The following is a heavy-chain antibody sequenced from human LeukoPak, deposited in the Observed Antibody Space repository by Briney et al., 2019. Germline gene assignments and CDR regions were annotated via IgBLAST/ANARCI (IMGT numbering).Heavy chain of an antibody. CDR2: ISFDGTKK. Sequence: GGSLRLSCAASEFTFSTYNMHWVRQAPGKGLEWVAVISFDGTKKYYADSVKGRFTISRDNSKNTLFLQMNSLRAEDTAVYYCARDGSLPDYWGQGTLVTVYS. CDR3: ARDGSLPDY. V-gene: IGHV3-30-3*01. J-gene: IGHJ4*02. CDR1: EFTFSTYN.